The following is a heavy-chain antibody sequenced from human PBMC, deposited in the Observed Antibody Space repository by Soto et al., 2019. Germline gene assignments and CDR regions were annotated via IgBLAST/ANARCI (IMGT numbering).Heavy chain of an antibody. J-gene: IGHJ5*02. D-gene: IGHD1-7*01. Sequence: PGGSLRHSCSDSGNTYISYEMNVVRQTPGKRLAWVSYISSRGRTIYYAESVKGRFTISRDNAQKSLYLQMNRLRAADTAVYYRARVAPDLELPSLDPWGQGTLVTVSS. V-gene: IGHV3-48*03. CDR1: GNTYISYE. CDR3: ARVAPDLELPSLDP. CDR2: ISSRGRTI.